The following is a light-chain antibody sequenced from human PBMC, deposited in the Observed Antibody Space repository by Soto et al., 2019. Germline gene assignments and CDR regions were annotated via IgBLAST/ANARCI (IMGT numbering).Light chain of an antibody. J-gene: IGKJ1*01. CDR2: KAS. Sequence: DIQMTQSPSTLSGSVGDIVTINFRASQTISSWLALYQQKPGKAPKLLIYKASTLKSGAPSRFSGSGSGTEFTLTISSLQPDDFATYYCQHYNSYSEAFGQGTKVDIK. CDR1: QTISSW. V-gene: IGKV1-5*03. CDR3: QHYNSYSEA.